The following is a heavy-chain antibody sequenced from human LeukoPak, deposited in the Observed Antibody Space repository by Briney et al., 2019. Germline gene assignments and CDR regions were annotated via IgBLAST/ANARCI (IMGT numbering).Heavy chain of an antibody. D-gene: IGHD3-10*01. CDR3: ASAGSYHNLFDY. V-gene: IGHV4-39*01. CDR2: IYYSGST. Sequence: PSETLSLTCTVSGGSISSSSYHWGWIRQPPGKGLEWIGSIYYSGSTYYNPSLKSRVTISVDTSKNQFSLKLSSVTAADTAVYYCASAGSYHNLFDYWGQGTLVTVSS. CDR1: GGSISSSSYH. J-gene: IGHJ4*02.